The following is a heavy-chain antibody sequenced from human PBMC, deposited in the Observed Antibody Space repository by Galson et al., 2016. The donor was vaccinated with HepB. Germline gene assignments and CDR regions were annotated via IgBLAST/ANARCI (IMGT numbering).Heavy chain of an antibody. Sequence: QSGAEVKKPGESLKISCKASGYSFTDYWIGWVRQMPGKGLEWMAIIDPGDSSTRYSPSFQGQVTISAHKSTHTAYLQWSSLKASDHAMYYCAGNCGGASCHWFDPWGQGTLVTVSS. D-gene: IGHD2-21*01. V-gene: IGHV5-51*01. CDR2: IDPGDSST. CDR1: GYSFTDYW. J-gene: IGHJ5*02. CDR3: AGNCGGASCHWFDP.